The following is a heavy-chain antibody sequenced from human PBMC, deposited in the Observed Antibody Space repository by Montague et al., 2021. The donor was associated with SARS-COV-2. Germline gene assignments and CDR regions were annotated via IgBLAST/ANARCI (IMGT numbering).Heavy chain of an antibody. CDR2: IVVGSGNT. Sequence: QSGAEVKKPGESLKISCKASGFTFTSSAVQWVRQARGQRLEWIGWIVVGSGNTNYAQKFQERVTITRDMSTSTAYMELSSLRSEDTAAYYCAAARGSSSWQYWGQGTLVTVSS. D-gene: IGHD6-13*01. CDR1: GFTFTSSA. J-gene: IGHJ4*02. V-gene: IGHV1-58*01. CDR3: AAARGSSSWQY.